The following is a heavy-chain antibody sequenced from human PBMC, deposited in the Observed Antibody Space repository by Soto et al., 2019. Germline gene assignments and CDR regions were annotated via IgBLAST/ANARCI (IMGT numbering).Heavy chain of an antibody. CDR3: ARENIDVGSRLGY. D-gene: IGHD3-22*01. CDR1: GDSISSSNW. Sequence: PSETLSLTCAVSGDSISSSNWWTWVRQPPGKGLEWIGEIYHTENTNYNPSLKSRVTISIDKSKNQFSLKLTSVTAADTAVYYCARENIDVGSRLGYWGQGPLVTLYS. V-gene: IGHV4-4*02. CDR2: IYHTENT. J-gene: IGHJ4*02.